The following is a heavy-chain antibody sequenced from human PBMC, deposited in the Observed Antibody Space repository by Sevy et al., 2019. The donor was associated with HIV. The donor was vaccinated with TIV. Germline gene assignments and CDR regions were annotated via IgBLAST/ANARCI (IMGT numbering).Heavy chain of an antibody. Sequence: ASLKVSCKASGYTFTGYYMHWVRQAPGQGLEWMGWINPNSGGTNYAQKFQGRVTMTRDTSISTAYMELSRLRSDDTAVYYCARGLPYYYDSSGPYYYGMDVWGQGTTVTVSS. CDR1: GYTFTGYY. CDR2: INPNSGGT. CDR3: ARGLPYYYDSSGPYYYGMDV. J-gene: IGHJ6*02. D-gene: IGHD3-22*01. V-gene: IGHV1-2*02.